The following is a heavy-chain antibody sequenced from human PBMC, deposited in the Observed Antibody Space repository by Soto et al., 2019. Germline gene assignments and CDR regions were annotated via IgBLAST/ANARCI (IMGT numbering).Heavy chain of an antibody. J-gene: IGHJ6*02. CDR2: IDPSDSYT. V-gene: IGHV5-10-1*01. Sequence: GESLKISCKGSGYDFSAYWINWVRQMPGKGLEWMGRIDPSDSYTNYSPSFQGHVTISADKSISTAYLQWSSLKASDTAMYYCARPQDYYGSGSYYYGMDVWGQGTTVTVSS. CDR1: GYDFSAYW. D-gene: IGHD3-10*01. CDR3: ARPQDYYGSGSYYYGMDV.